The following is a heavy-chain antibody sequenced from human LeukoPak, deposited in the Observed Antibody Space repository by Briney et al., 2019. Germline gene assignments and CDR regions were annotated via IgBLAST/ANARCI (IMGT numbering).Heavy chain of an antibody. CDR1: GGSFSGYY. CDR3: ARGSQYYDFWSGYHTPFFDY. CDR2: INHSGST. J-gene: IGHJ4*02. D-gene: IGHD3-3*01. V-gene: IGHV4-34*01. Sequence: PSETLSLTCAVYGGSFSGYYWSWIRQPPGKGLEWIGEINHSGSTNYNPSLKSRVTISVDTSKNQFSLKLSSVTAADTAVYYCARGSQYYDFWSGYHTPFFDYWGQGTLVTVSS.